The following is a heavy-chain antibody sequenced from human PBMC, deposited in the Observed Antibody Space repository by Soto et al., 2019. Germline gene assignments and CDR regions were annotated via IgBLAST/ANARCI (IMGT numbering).Heavy chain of an antibody. D-gene: IGHD5-12*01. CDR2: FDPEDGET. Sequence: GASVKVSCKVSGYTLTELSMHWVRQAPGKGLEWMGGFDPEDGETIYAQKFQGRVTMTEDTSTDTAYMELSSLRSEDTAVYYCAPIHIVATIYRRDYGGPFDYWGQGTLVTVSS. CDR1: GYTLTELS. CDR3: APIHIVATIYRRDYGGPFDY. V-gene: IGHV1-24*01. J-gene: IGHJ4*02.